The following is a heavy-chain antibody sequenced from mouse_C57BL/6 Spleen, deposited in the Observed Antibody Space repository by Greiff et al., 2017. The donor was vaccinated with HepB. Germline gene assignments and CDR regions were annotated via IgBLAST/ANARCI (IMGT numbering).Heavy chain of an antibody. CDR2: IDPEDGDT. J-gene: IGHJ1*03. V-gene: IGHV14-2*01. D-gene: IGHD1-1*01. CDR1: GFNIKDYY. CDR3: ARYYGSSYGWYFDV. Sequence: VQLQQSGAELVKPGASVKLSCTASGFNIKDYYMHWVKQRTEQGLEWIGRIDPEDGDTKYAPKFQGKATITADTSSNTAYLQLSSLTSEDTAVYYCARYYGSSYGWYFDVWGTGTTVTVSS.